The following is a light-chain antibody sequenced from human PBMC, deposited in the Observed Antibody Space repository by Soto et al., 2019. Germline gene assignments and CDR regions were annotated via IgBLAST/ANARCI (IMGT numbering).Light chain of an antibody. V-gene: IGKV3D-20*01. CDR1: QSVTRNY. Sequence: EIVLTQSPATLSLSPGERATLSCGASQSVTRNYVAWYQQKPGLAPSLVMYAASTRATGIPDRFSGSGSGTDFTLTISRLEPEDFAVYYCKQYDRSPFTFGRGTKVDI. CDR2: AAS. J-gene: IGKJ3*01. CDR3: KQYDRSPFT.